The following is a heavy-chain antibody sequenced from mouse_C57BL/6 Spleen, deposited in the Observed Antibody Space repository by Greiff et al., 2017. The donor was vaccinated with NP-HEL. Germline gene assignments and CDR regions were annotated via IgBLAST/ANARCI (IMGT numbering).Heavy chain of an antibody. CDR2: IYPGDGDT. D-gene: IGHD2-4*01. Sequence: QVQLQQSGPELVKPGASVKISCKASGYAFSSSWMNWVKQRPGKGLEWIGRIYPGDGDTNYNGKFKGKATLTADKSSSTAYMQLSSLTSEDSAVYFCAPIYYDYDEWFDYWGQGTTLTVSS. CDR1: GYAFSSSW. J-gene: IGHJ2*01. CDR3: APIYYDYDEWFDY. V-gene: IGHV1-82*01.